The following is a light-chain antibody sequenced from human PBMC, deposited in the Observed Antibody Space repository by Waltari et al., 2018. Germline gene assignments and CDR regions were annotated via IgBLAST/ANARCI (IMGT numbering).Light chain of an antibody. CDR3: YSTDGSGNHRV. V-gene: IGLV3-10*01. CDR2: EDN. CDR1: ALSKKY. J-gene: IGLJ2*01. Sequence: SYELTQPPSVSVSPGQTARITCSGDALSKKYAYWYQQKSGQAPVLVIYEDNKRPSGIPERFSGSSPGTMATLTITGAQVEDEADYYCYSTDGSGNHRVFGGGTKVTVL.